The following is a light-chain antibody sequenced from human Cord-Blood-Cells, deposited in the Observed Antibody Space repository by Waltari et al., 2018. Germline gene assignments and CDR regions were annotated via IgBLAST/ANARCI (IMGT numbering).Light chain of an antibody. Sequence: DIQMTHSPSSLSSSVGYRGTIPYQASQDISNYLNWYKQKPGKAPKLLIYDASNLETGAPSRFSGSGSGTDFTFTISSLQPEDIATYYCQHYDNLPLTFGGGTKVEIK. CDR2: DAS. V-gene: IGKV1-33*01. J-gene: IGKJ4*01. CDR3: QHYDNLPLT. CDR1: QDISNY.